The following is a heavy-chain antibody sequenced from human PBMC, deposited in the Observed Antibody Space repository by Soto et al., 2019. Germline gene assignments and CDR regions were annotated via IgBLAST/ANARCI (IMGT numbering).Heavy chain of an antibody. D-gene: IGHD3-22*01. CDR1: GYTFTSSC. CDR3: ARTALSYVSSGYSGFDP. Sequence: GASGKVSCKASGYTFTSSCISGVQRAPGQGLEWMGWISAYNGNTNYAQKLQGRVTMTTDTSTSTAYMELRSLRSHDTAVYYCARTALSYVSSGYSGFDPWRQGTLVTVS. V-gene: IGHV1-18*04. CDR2: ISAYNGNT. J-gene: IGHJ5*02.